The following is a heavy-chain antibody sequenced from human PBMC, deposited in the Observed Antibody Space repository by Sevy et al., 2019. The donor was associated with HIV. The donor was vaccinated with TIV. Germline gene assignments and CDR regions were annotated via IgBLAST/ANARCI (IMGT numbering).Heavy chain of an antibody. D-gene: IGHD2-2*01. CDR1: GFTFSSYA. Sequence: GGSLRLSCAASGFTFSSYAMSWVRQAPGKGLEWVSAISGSGGSTYYADSVKGRFTISRDNSKNTLNMQMNSLRAEDTAVDYCAKDRPRHSHTVPAARERDWFDPWGQGTLVTVSS. J-gene: IGHJ5*02. V-gene: IGHV3-23*01. CDR3: AKDRPRHSHTVPAARERDWFDP. CDR2: ISGSGGST.